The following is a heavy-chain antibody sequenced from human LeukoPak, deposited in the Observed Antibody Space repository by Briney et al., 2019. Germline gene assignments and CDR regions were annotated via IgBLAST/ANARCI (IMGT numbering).Heavy chain of an antibody. J-gene: IGHJ6*02. CDR1: GFTFSSYG. CDR3: ARRDTTYDFWSGYLAGDPPQESYGMDV. V-gene: IGHV3-30*03. CDR2: ISYDGSNK. Sequence: GGSLGLSCAVSGFTFSSYGMHWVRQAPGKGLEWVAVISYDGSNKYYADSVKGRFTISRDNSKNTLYLQMNSLRAEDTAVYYCARRDTTYDFWSGYLAGDPPQESYGMDVWGQGTTVTVSS. D-gene: IGHD3-3*01.